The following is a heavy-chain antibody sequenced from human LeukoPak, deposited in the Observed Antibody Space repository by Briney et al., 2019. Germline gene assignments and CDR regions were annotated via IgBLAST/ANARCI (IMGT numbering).Heavy chain of an antibody. CDR3: AKDVNRVAVAGSYYFDY. D-gene: IGHD6-19*01. J-gene: IGHJ4*02. CDR2: IRYDGSNK. CDR1: GFTFSSYG. V-gene: IGHV3-30*02. Sequence: GGSLRLSCAASGFTFSSYGMHWVRQAPGKGLEWVAFIRYDGSNKYYADSVKGRFTISRDNSKNTLYLQMNSLRAEDTAVYYCAKDVNRVAVAGSYYFDYWGQGTLVTVSS.